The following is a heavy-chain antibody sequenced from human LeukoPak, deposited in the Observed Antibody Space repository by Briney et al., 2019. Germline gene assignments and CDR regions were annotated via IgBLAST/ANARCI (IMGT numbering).Heavy chain of an antibody. CDR2: IRYDGNNK. CDR1: GFTFSSYG. CDR3: ARGWVTGY. V-gene: IGHV3-30*02. Sequence: GGSLRLSCAASGFTFSSYGMHWVRQAPGKGLEWVAFIRYDGNNKYYADSVKGRFTISRDNSKNTLYLQMNSLRAEDTAVYYCARGWVTGYWGQGTLVTVSS. D-gene: IGHD4-23*01. J-gene: IGHJ4*02.